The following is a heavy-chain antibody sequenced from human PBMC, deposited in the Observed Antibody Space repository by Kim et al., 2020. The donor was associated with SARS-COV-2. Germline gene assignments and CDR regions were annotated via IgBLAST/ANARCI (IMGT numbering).Heavy chain of an antibody. CDR1: GGTFSSYA. CDR2: IIPIFGTA. Sequence: SVKVSCKASGGTFSSYAISWVRQAPGQGLEWMGGIIPIFGTANYAQKFQGRVTITADESTSTAYMELSSLRSEDTAVYYCARAYCGGDCYPNAEYFQHWGQGTLVTVSS. V-gene: IGHV1-69*13. CDR3: ARAYCGGDCYPNAEYFQH. J-gene: IGHJ1*01. D-gene: IGHD2-21*01.